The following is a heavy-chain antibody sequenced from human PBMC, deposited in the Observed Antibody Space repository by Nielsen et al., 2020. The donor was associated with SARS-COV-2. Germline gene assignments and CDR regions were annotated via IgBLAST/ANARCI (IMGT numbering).Heavy chain of an antibody. J-gene: IGHJ4*02. D-gene: IGHD4-17*01. V-gene: IGHV3-9*01. CDR3: AKVSDYGDYTYFDY. CDR2: ISWNSGSI. Sequence: PGKGLEWVSGISWNSGSIGYADSVKGRFTISRDNAKNSLYLQMNSLRAEDTALYYCAKVSDYGDYTYFDYWGQGTLVTVSS.